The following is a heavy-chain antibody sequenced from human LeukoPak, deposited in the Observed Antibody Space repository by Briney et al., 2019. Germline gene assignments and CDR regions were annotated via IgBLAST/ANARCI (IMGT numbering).Heavy chain of an antibody. J-gene: IGHJ5*02. CDR1: GFTFSSYW. D-gene: IGHD1-7*01. Sequence: GGSLRLSCAASGFTFSSYWMSWVRQAPGKGLEWVANIKQDGSEKYYVGSVKGRFTISRDNAKNSLYLQMNSLRAEDTAVYYCARDFSMARRTGTKDWFDPWGQGTLVTVSS. V-gene: IGHV3-7*01. CDR3: ARDFSMARRTGTKDWFDP. CDR2: IKQDGSEK.